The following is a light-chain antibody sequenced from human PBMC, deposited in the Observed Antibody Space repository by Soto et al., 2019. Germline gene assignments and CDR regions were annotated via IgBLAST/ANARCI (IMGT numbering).Light chain of an antibody. V-gene: IGKV4-1*01. Sequence: DTVITQSPDSLTLSLVERATINCKSSQILLYSSNNKNYLAWYQQKPGPPPQLLIYWASTRESGVPDRFSGSGSGTDFTLTIIRSQAEDVEVYHCQQYYRTPLTFGRGTKVDIK. J-gene: IGKJ4*01. CDR3: QQYYRTPLT. CDR2: WAS. CDR1: QILLYSSNNKNY.